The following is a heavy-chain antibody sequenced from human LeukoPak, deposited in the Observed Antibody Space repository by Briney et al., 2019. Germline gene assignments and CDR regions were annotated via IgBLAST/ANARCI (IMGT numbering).Heavy chain of an antibody. CDR1: GFTFSSYE. J-gene: IGHJ5*02. Sequence: GGSLRLSCAASGFTFSSYEMNWVRQAPGKGLEWVSYISSSGSTIYSADSVKGRFTMSRDNAKNSLYLQVNSLRAEDTAVYYCARGAEYDGSGSYYDGNWFDPWGQGTLVTVSS. V-gene: IGHV3-48*03. D-gene: IGHD3-10*01. CDR3: ARGAEYDGSGSYYDGNWFDP. CDR2: ISSSGSTI.